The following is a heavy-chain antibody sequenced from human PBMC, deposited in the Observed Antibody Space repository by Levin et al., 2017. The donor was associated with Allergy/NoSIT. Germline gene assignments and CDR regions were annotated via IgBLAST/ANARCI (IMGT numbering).Heavy chain of an antibody. CDR3: AKDAYSSSSINWFDL. D-gene: IGHD6-6*01. Sequence: PGGSLRLSCATSGFSFSNYALTWVRQAPGKGLEWVSGIGDSGGTTYYADSVKGRFTISRDNSKNTLYLQMNSLRAEDTAMYYCAKDAYSSSSINWFDLWGQGTLVTVSS. CDR1: GFSFSNYA. J-gene: IGHJ5*02. V-gene: IGHV3-23*01. CDR2: IGDSGGTT.